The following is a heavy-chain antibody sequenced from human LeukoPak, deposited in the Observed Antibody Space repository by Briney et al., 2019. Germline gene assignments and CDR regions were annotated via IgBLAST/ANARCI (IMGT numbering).Heavy chain of an antibody. D-gene: IGHD2-15*01. J-gene: IGHJ5*02. CDR3: ARARGYCSGGSCYGPFDP. Sequence: ASVKVSCKASGYTFTGYYMRWVQQAPGQGLEWMGRINPNSGGTNYAQKFQGRVTMTRDTSISTAYMELSRLRSDDTAVYYGARARGYCSGGSCYGPFDPWGQGTLVTVSS. CDR1: GYTFTGYY. CDR2: INPNSGGT. V-gene: IGHV1-2*06.